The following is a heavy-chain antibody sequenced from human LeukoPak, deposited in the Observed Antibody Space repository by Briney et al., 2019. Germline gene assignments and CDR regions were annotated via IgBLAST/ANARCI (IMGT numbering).Heavy chain of an antibody. Sequence: GGSLRLSCAASGFTFSSYNMNWVRQAPGRGLEWVSSISSSSVYIYYADSVKGRFTISRDNSKNTLYLQMNSLRAEDTAVYYCASRVLVSFDYWGQGTLVTVSS. V-gene: IGHV3-21*04. CDR3: ASRVLVSFDY. D-gene: IGHD2-2*01. CDR1: GFTFSSYN. CDR2: ISSSSVYI. J-gene: IGHJ4*02.